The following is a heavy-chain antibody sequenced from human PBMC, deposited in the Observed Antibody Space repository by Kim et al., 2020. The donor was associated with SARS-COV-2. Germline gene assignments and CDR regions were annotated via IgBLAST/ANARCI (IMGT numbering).Heavy chain of an antibody. V-gene: IGHV5-51*01. CDR3: ARPPHSPSADGMDV. J-gene: IGHJ6*02. Sequence: SPSFQGQVTISADKSISTAYLQWSSLKASDTAMYYCARPPHSPSADGMDVWGQGTTVTVSS. D-gene: IGHD2-15*01.